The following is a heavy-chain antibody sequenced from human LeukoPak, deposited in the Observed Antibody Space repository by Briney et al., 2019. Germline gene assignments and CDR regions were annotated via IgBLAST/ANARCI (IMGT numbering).Heavy chain of an antibody. V-gene: IGHV3-53*01. CDR2: IYSGVAT. Sequence: GGSLRLSCAAAGLIVSNYFMTCVRQAPGKGLECVSVIYSGVATYYADSVKGGFTISRENSKNTLYLQMNSLRAEDTAVYYCAKDRHGSVGVDAFDIWGQGTMVTVSS. J-gene: IGHJ3*02. CDR1: GLIVSNYF. D-gene: IGHD1-26*01. CDR3: AKDRHGSVGVDAFDI.